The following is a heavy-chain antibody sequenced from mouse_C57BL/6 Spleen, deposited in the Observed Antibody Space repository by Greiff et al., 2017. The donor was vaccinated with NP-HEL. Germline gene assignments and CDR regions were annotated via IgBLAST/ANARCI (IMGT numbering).Heavy chain of an antibody. CDR3: ARQQDFYFDY. Sequence: EVNVVESGGGLVQPGGSLKLSCAASGFTFSDYYMYWVRQTPEKRLEWVAYISNGGGSTYYPDTVKGRFTISRDNAKNTLYLQMSRLKSEDTAMYYCARQQDFYFDYWGQGTTLTVSS. CDR2: ISNGGGST. J-gene: IGHJ2*01. CDR1: GFTFSDYY. V-gene: IGHV5-12*01.